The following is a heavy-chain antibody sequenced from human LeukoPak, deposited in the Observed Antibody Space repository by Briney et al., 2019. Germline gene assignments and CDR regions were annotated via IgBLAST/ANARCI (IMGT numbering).Heavy chain of an antibody. CDR2: IYPGDSDT. D-gene: IGHD2-2*01. Sequence: GESLKISCKGSGYSFTSYWIGWVRQMPGKGLGWMGIIYPGDSDTRYSPSFQGPVTISADKSISTAYLQWSSLKASDTAMYYCARLADCSSISCYYYYYYYMDVWGKGTTVTVSS. CDR3: ARLADCSSISCYYYYYYYMDV. V-gene: IGHV5-51*01. J-gene: IGHJ6*03. CDR1: GYSFTSYW.